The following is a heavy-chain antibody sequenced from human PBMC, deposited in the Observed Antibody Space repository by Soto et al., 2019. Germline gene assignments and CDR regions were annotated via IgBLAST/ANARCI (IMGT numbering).Heavy chain of an antibody. D-gene: IGHD6-6*01. Sequence: GGSLRLSCATSGFTFSNYRMNWVREAPGKGLEWVASISGSGKDTFYRDSVKGRFTISRDNAESSLVLQMNSLTVDDTAVYHCARVHLVRTSSYYCGMDVWGPGTTVTVPS. CDR3: ARVHLVRTSSYYCGMDV. CDR2: ISGSGKDT. CDR1: GFTFSNYR. V-gene: IGHV3-21*06. J-gene: IGHJ6*02.